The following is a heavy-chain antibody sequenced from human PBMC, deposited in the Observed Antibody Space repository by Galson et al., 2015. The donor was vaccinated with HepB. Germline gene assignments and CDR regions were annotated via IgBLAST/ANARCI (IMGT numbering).Heavy chain of an antibody. J-gene: IGHJ4*02. CDR1: GYSFTSYW. D-gene: IGHD6-13*01. CDR2: IYPGDSDT. CDR3: ARGPWGIAAAGTPFDY. Sequence: QSGAEVKKPGESLRISCKGSGYSFTSYWISWVRQMPGKGLEWMGIIYPGDSDTRYSPSFQGQVTISADKSISTAYLQWSSLKASDTAMYYCARGPWGIAAAGTPFDYWGQGTLVTVSS. V-gene: IGHV5-51*01.